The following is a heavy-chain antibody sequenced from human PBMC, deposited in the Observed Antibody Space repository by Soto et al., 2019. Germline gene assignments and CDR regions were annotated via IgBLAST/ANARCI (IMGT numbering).Heavy chain of an antibody. CDR1: GFTFSSYG. CDR3: AGTQCSGVTGPVDY. D-gene: IGHD6-19*01. Sequence: QVQLVESGGGVVQPGRSLRLSCAASGFTFSSYGMHWVRQAPGKGLEWVAVIWYDGSNKYYADSVKGRFTISRDNSKNTLYLQMNSLRAEDTAVYYCAGTQCSGVTGPVDYWGQGTLVTVSS. J-gene: IGHJ4*02. CDR2: IWYDGSNK. V-gene: IGHV3-33*01.